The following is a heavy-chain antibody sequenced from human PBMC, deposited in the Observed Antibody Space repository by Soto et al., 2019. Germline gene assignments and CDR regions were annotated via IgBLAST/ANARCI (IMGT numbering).Heavy chain of an antibody. CDR2: IYYSGST. CDR3: ARGSPVATDY. J-gene: IGHJ4*02. D-gene: IGHD2-21*02. CDR1: GGSISSGDYY. V-gene: IGHV4-30-4*01. Sequence: SETLSLTCTVSGGSISSGDYYWSWIRQPPGKGLEWIGYIYYSGSTYYNPSLKSRVTISVDRSKNQFSLKVSSVTAADTAVYYCARGSPVATDYWGQGTLVTVSS.